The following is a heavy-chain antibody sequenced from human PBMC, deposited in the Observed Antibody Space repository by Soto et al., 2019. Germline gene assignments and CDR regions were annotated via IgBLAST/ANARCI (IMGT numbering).Heavy chain of an antibody. CDR2: ISGSGGST. D-gene: IGHD3-22*01. J-gene: IGHJ4*02. V-gene: IGHV3-23*01. CDR1: VFTFSSYA. Sequence: PVWSLRLSCSASVFTFSSYAMSWVLHTPGKGLEWVSAISGSGGSTYYADSVKGRFTISRDNSKNTLYLQMNSLRAEDTAVYYCAKDPFSNYYDSSGHWGQGTLVTVSS. CDR3: AKDPFSNYYDSSGH.